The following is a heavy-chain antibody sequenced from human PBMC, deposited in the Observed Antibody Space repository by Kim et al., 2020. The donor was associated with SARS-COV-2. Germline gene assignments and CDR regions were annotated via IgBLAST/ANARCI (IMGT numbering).Heavy chain of an antibody. Sequence: KFQGRVTMTRDTSISTAYMELSRLRSDDTAVYYCARGGYSSSSWTNWFDPWGQGTLVTVSS. V-gene: IGHV1-2*02. D-gene: IGHD6-6*01. J-gene: IGHJ5*02. CDR3: ARGGYSSSSWTNWFDP.